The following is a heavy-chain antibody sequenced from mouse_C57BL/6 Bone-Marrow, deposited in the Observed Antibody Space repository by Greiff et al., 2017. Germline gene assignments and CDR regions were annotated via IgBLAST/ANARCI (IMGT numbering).Heavy chain of an antibody. CDR3: AKPDGNYGGAVAY. D-gene: IGHD2-1*01. CDR2: IWGDGST. V-gene: IGHV2-3*01. CDR1: GFSLTNYG. J-gene: IGHJ3*01. Sequence: VHLVESGPGLVAPSQSLSITCTVSGFSLTNYGVTWVRQPPGKGLEWLGVIWGDGSTNYHSVLISRLSISKDNSKSQVFLKLNSLQNDDTATYYCAKPDGNYGGAVAYWGQGTLVTVSA.